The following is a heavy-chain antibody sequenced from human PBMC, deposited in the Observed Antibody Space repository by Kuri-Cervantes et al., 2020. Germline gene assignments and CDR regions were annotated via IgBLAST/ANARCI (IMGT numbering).Heavy chain of an antibody. Sequence: ASVKVSCKASGYTFTSFAMYWVRQAPGQRLEWMGWINAANGDTQYSQNFQGRVTITRDTSASTAYMELSRLRSEDTAVYYCARAPPPLRYFDSYYFDYWGQGTLVTVSS. D-gene: IGHD3-9*01. J-gene: IGHJ4*02. CDR3: ARAPPPLRYFDSYYFDY. CDR2: INAANGDT. CDR1: GYTFTSFA. V-gene: IGHV1-3*01.